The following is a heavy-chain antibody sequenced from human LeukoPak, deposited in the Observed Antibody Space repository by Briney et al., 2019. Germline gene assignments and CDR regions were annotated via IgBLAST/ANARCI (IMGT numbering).Heavy chain of an antibody. Sequence: SETLSLTCTVSGGSISSSNYYWGWNRQPPGKGLEWIGSMYNSGTTYYNPSLKSRVTISVDTSKNQFSLKLSSVTAADTAVYYCARPVEDYWGQGTLGTVSA. CDR2: MYNSGTT. CDR3: ARPVEDY. V-gene: IGHV4-39*01. CDR1: GGSISSSNYY. J-gene: IGHJ4*02.